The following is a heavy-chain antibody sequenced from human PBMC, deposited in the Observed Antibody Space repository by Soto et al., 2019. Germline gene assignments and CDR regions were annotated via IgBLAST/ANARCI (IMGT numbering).Heavy chain of an antibody. Sequence: PGWSLRLSCAASGFTFSSYAMSWVRQAPGKGLEWVSAISGSGGSTYYADSVKGRFTISRDNSKNTLYLQMNSLRAEDTAVYYCAKDVSVTTGAYYYYGMDVWGQGTTVTVSS. J-gene: IGHJ6*02. CDR3: AKDVSVTTGAYYYYGMDV. D-gene: IGHD4-4*01. CDR1: GFTFSSYA. CDR2: ISGSGGST. V-gene: IGHV3-23*01.